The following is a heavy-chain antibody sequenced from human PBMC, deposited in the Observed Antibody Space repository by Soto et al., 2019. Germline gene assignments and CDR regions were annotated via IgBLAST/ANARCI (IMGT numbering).Heavy chain of an antibody. V-gene: IGHV1-2*04. Sequence: ASVKVSCKASGYSFTDYHIHWVRQAPGQGLEWLGRINPKSGGTSTAQKFQGWVTMTTATSISTASMELTRLTSDDTAIYYCARGDSTDCSNGVCSFFYNHEMDVWG. D-gene: IGHD2-8*01. CDR3: ARGDSTDCSNGVCSFFYNHEMDV. J-gene: IGHJ6*02. CDR1: GYSFTDYH. CDR2: INPKSGGT.